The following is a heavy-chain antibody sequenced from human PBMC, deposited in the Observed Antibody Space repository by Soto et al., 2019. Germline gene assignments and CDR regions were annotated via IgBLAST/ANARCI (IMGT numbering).Heavy chain of an antibody. D-gene: IGHD2-2*01. CDR2: ISGSGGST. Sequence: PGGSLRLSCAASGFTFSSYAMSWVRQAPGKGLEWVSAISGSGGSTYYADSVKGRFTISRDNSKNTLYLQMNSLRAEDTAVYYCAKDGRNIVVVPAHAFDIWGQGTMVTVSS. CDR1: GFTFSSYA. J-gene: IGHJ3*02. CDR3: AKDGRNIVVVPAHAFDI. V-gene: IGHV3-23*01.